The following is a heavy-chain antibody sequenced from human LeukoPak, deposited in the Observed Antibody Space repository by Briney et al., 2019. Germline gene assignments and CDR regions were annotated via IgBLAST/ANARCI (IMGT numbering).Heavy chain of an antibody. D-gene: IGHD3-10*01. V-gene: IGHV3-11*01. Sequence: PGGSLRLSCAASGFTFSDYYMSWIRQAPGKGLEWISYIDSSGSTIYYADSVKGRFTISRDNAKNSLYLQMNSLRADDTAVYYCARSTRSWFDPWGQGTLVTVSS. J-gene: IGHJ5*02. CDR1: GFTFSDYY. CDR3: ARSTRSWFDP. CDR2: IDSSGSTI.